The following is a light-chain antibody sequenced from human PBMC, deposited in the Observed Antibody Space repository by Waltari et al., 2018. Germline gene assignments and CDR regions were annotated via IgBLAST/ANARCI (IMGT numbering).Light chain of an antibody. Sequence: SYELTQSSSVYVSPGQSATITCTGDNLGDKFCNWYQQRPGKAPVLVIHQNTKRPSGIPERFAGSNSGNTATLTISETQPLDEADYYCQAWDSSTVVFGGGTKLTVL. CDR2: QNT. J-gene: IGLJ3*02. V-gene: IGLV3-1*01. CDR3: QAWDSSTVV. CDR1: NLGDKF.